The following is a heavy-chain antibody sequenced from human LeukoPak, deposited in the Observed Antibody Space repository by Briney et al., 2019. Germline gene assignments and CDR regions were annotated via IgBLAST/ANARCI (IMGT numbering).Heavy chain of an antibody. CDR3: ARARSSSWFLSGGFQH. V-gene: IGHV3-30*04. CDR2: ISYDGSNK. CDR1: GFTFSSYA. J-gene: IGHJ1*01. D-gene: IGHD6-13*01. Sequence: GGSLRLSCAASGFTFSSYAMHWVRQAPGRGLEWVAVISYDGSNKYYADSVKGRFTISRDNSKNTLYLQMNSLRAKDTAVYYCARARSSSWFLSGGFQHWGQGTLVTVSS.